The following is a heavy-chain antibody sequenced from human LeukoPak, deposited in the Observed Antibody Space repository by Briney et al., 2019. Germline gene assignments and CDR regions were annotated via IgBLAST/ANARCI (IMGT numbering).Heavy chain of an antibody. J-gene: IGHJ3*02. CDR1: GYTFTSND. V-gene: IGHV1-8*01. D-gene: IGHD3-22*01. Sequence: ASVKVSCKASGYTFTSNDINWVRQATGQGLEWMGWMNPNSGNTGYAQKFQGRVTMTRNTSISTAYMELSSLRSEDTAVYYCARPGRYYDSSGYYYDAFDIWGQGTMVTVSS. CDR2: MNPNSGNT. CDR3: ARPGRYYDSSGYYYDAFDI.